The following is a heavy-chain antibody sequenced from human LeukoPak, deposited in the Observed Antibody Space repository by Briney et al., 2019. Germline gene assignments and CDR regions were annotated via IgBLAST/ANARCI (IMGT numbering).Heavy chain of an antibody. Sequence: GGSLRLSCAASGFTFSSYEMNWVRQAPGKGLEWVSSISRSSNYKYYADSVKGRFTISRDNAKNSLYLQMNSLRAEDTALYYCASSRYDSSGYYGIIGYWGQGTLVTVSS. CDR2: ISRSSNYK. J-gene: IGHJ4*02. V-gene: IGHV3-21*01. D-gene: IGHD3-22*01. CDR3: ASSRYDSSGYYGIIGY. CDR1: GFTFSSYE.